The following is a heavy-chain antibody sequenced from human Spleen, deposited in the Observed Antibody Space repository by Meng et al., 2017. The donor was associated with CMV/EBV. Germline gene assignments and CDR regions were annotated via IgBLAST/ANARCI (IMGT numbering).Heavy chain of an antibody. V-gene: IGHV3-21*06. J-gene: IGHJ4*02. Sequence: GESLKISCAAPGFSFSSNTMNWVRQAPGKGLEWVSSISSSSYIYYADSVKGRFTISRDNAKNSLYLQMNSLRAEDTAVYYCARDLGDTAMGYGTYFDYWGQGTLVTVSS. D-gene: IGHD5-18*01. CDR1: GFSFSSNT. CDR3: ARDLGDTAMGYGTYFDY. CDR2: ISSSSYI.